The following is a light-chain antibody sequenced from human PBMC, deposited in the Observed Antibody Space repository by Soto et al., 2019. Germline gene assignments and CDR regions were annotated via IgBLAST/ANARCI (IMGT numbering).Light chain of an antibody. CDR1: QGVSRF. J-gene: IGKJ4*01. Sequence: EIVLTQSPATLSLSPGERAALSCRASQGVSRFLAWYQQKPGQAPRLLIYDASNRAAGIPARFSGSGSGTDFTLAINILEPEDFAVYYCQQRSGWPLTFGGGTKVEIK. CDR3: QQRSGWPLT. CDR2: DAS. V-gene: IGKV3-11*01.